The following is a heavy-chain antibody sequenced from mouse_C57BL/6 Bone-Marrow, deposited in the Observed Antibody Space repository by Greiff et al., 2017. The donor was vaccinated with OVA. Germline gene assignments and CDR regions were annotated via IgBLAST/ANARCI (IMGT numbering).Heavy chain of an antibody. CDR2: IRIKANIHAT. CDR1: GFTFSAAW. Sequence: EVKVEESGGGLVKPGGSMKLSCAASGFTFSAAWMDWVRQSPEKGLEWVAEIRIKANIHATYYAASVKGRFTIPSDDSKSRVYLQISSLRAEDTGIYYCTLPNWVLVAYWGQGTLVTVSA. D-gene: IGHD4-1*01. CDR3: TLPNWVLVAY. V-gene: IGHV6-6*01. J-gene: IGHJ3*01.